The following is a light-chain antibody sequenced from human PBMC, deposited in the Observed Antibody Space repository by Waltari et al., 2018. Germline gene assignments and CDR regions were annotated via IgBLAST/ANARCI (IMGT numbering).Light chain of an antibody. V-gene: IGLV7-46*01. CDR2: DTS. CDR1: TGAVTSGQF. Sequence: QVVVTQEPSLTVSPGGTVTLTCGSSTGAVTSGQFPYWFLQKPGQAPRTLVYDTSNKHSWTPARFSGSLLGGKAALTLSGAQPEDEAEYYCSVSYSGHVIFVGGTKLTVL. CDR3: SVSYSGHVI. J-gene: IGLJ2*01.